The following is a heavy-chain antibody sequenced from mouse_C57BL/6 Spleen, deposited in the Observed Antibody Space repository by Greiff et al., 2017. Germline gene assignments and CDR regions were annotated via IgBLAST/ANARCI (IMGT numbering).Heavy chain of an antibody. CDR3: ASQDLDYGSSHYYAMDY. CDR1: GYSFTGYY. CDR2: INPSTGGT. Sequence: VQLKESGPELVKPGASVKISCKASGYSFTGYYMNWVKQSPEKSLEWIGEINPSTGGTTYNQKFKAKATLTVDKSSSTAYMQLKSLTSEDSAVYYCASQDLDYGSSHYYAMDYWGQGTSVTVSS. V-gene: IGHV1-42*01. J-gene: IGHJ4*01. D-gene: IGHD1-1*01.